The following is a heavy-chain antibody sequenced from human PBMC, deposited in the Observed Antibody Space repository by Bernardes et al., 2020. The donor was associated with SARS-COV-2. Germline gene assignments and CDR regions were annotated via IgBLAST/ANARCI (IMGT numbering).Heavy chain of an antibody. CDR3: ARESSLGGTYFVDY. CDR1: GFTFSSYA. J-gene: IGHJ4*02. D-gene: IGHD1-26*01. V-gene: IGHV3-23*01. CDR2: LSGSGTST. Sequence: GSLRLSCAASGFTFSSYAMNWVRQAPGKGLEWVSALSGSGTSTYYADSVKGRFTISRDNAKNTLFLQLDSLRAEDAAVYYCARESSLGGTYFVDYWGQGTLLTVSS.